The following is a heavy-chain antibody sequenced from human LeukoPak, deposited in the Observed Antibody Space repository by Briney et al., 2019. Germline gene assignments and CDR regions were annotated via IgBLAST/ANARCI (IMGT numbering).Heavy chain of an antibody. Sequence: SETLSLTCAVSAGSISSGGYSLSWIRQPPGKGLEWIGYIYHSGSTYYNPSLKSRVTISVDRSKNQFSLKLSSVTAADTAVYYCARGRLDYSYYYGMDVWGQGTTVTVSS. V-gene: IGHV4-30-2*01. J-gene: IGHJ6*02. D-gene: IGHD1-26*01. CDR1: AGSISSGGYS. CDR3: ARGRLDYSYYYGMDV. CDR2: IYHSGST.